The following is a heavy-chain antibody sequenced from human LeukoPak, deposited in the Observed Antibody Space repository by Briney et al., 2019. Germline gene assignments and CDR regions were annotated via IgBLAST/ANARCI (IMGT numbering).Heavy chain of an antibody. CDR2: IWYDGSNK. CDR1: GFTFSSYG. J-gene: IGHJ5*02. V-gene: IGHV3-33*06. D-gene: IGHD6-6*01. Sequence: GGSLRLSCAASGFTFSSYGMHWVRQAPGKGLEWVAVIWYDGSNKYYADSVKGRFTISRDNSKNTLYLQMNSLRAEDTAVYYCAKEELAPRRGGWFDPWGQGTLVTVSS. CDR3: AKEELAPRRGGWFDP.